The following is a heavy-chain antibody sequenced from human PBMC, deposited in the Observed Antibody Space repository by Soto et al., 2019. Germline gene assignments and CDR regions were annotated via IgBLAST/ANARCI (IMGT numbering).Heavy chain of an antibody. CDR3: ARSDAAYGDY. D-gene: IGHD4-17*01. CDR1: GDSISSYY. Sequence: PSETLSLTCTVSGDSISSYYWSWIRQPPGKGLEWIGYIYYSGSTNYNPSLKSRVTISVDTSKNQFSLKLSSVTAADTAVYYCARSDAAYGDYFSQGTPVTISS. J-gene: IGHJ4*02. CDR2: IYYSGST. V-gene: IGHV4-59*01.